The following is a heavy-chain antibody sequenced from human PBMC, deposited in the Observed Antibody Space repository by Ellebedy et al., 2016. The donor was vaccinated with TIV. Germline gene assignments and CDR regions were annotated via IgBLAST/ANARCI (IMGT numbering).Heavy chain of an antibody. Sequence: GESLKISXATSGFTFSDEHMDWVRQAPGKGLEWVGRSKNKGNNYATQYAASVKGRFTISRDDSTNSLYLQMNGLRTEDTAIYYRTKTFYFDWGQGTLVIVSS. CDR3: TKTFYFD. J-gene: IGHJ4*02. D-gene: IGHD2/OR15-2a*01. V-gene: IGHV3-72*01. CDR2: SKNKGNNYAT. CDR1: GFTFSDEH.